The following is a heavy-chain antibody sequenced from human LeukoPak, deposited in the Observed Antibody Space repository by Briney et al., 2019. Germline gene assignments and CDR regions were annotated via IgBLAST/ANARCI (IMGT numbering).Heavy chain of an antibody. Sequence: PGGSLRLSCAASGFTLSSYWMSWVRQAPGKGLEWVANIKQDGSEKYYVDSVKGRFTISRDNAKNSLYLQMNSLRAEDTAVYYCARGTYSSGWYVGGAFDIWGQGTMVTVSS. CDR1: GFTLSSYW. CDR2: IKQDGSEK. J-gene: IGHJ3*02. CDR3: ARGTYSSGWYVGGAFDI. D-gene: IGHD6-19*01. V-gene: IGHV3-7*05.